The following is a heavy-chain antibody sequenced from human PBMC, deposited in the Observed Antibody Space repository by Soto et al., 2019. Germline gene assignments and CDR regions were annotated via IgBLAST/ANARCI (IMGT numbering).Heavy chain of an antibody. V-gene: IGHV1-46*03. D-gene: IGHD2-15*01. Sequence: QVQLVQSGAEVKKPGASVKVFCETSGDTFSSSYLHWVRQAPGQGLEWMGISNPTGGSARYAQKFQGRVTMSRDTATGTAYMELRSLRSEDTAVYSCASGVAARIPVDTWGQGTLVTVSS. CDR1: GDTFSSSY. CDR3: ASGVAARIPVDT. CDR2: SNPTGGSA. J-gene: IGHJ5*02.